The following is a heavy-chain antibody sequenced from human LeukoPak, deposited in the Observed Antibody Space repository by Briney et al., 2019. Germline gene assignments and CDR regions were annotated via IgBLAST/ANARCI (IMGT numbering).Heavy chain of an antibody. J-gene: IGHJ4*02. D-gene: IGHD6-13*01. CDR1: GDSDRTDY. Sequence: SETLSLTCTVSGDSDRTDYWSLIRQPPGKGLEWIGYIQFSGSTNYNPSLKSRVTISVDTSKNQFFLNLRSVTAADTAVYYCARAYSIAAVFDFWGQGTLVTVSS. CDR3: ARAYSIAAVFDF. CDR2: IQFSGST. V-gene: IGHV4-59*02.